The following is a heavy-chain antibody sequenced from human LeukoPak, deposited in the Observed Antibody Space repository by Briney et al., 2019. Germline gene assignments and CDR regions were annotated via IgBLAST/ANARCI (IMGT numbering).Heavy chain of an antibody. CDR3: ARAWMGYQLLNYYYYYMDV. D-gene: IGHD2-2*01. CDR2: INPSGGST. CDR1: GYTFTSYY. Sequence: ASVKVSCKASGYTFTSYYMHWVRQAPGQGLEWMGIINPSGGSTSYAQKFQGRVTITADESTSTAYMELSSLRSEDTAVYYCARAWMGYQLLNYYYYYMDVWGKGTTVTISS. V-gene: IGHV1-46*01. J-gene: IGHJ6*03.